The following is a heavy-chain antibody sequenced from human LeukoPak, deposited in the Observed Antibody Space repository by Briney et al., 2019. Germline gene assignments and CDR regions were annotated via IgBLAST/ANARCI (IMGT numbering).Heavy chain of an antibody. CDR3: ARDGVTIFGVVTPGHYYYMDV. V-gene: IGHV1-69*13. CDR2: IIPIFGTA. Sequence: ASMKVSCKASGGTFSSYAISWVRQAPGQGLEWMGGIIPIFGTANYAQKFQGRVTITADESTSTAYMELSSLRSEDTAVYYCARDGVTIFGVVTPGHYYYMDVWGKGTTVTVSS. CDR1: GGTFSSYA. J-gene: IGHJ6*03. D-gene: IGHD3-3*01.